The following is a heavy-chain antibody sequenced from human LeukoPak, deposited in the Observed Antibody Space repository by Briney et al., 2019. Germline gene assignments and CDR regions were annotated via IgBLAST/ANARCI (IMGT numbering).Heavy chain of an antibody. V-gene: IGHV2-5*02. CDR3: ASSGATYHYLDY. Sequence: SGPTLVNPTQTLTLTCTFSGFSLSTSGLGVGWIRQPPGKALEWLALIYWDDDKRYTPSLKSRLTINKDTSKTQVVLTMTNMDPVDTATYYCASSGATYHYLDYWGQGTLVTVSS. CDR1: GFSLSTSGLG. CDR2: IYWDDDK. J-gene: IGHJ4*02. D-gene: IGHD5-12*01.